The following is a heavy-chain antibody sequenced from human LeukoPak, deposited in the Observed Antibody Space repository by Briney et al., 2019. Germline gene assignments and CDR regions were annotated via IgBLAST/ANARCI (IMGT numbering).Heavy chain of an antibody. CDR3: AREGLRYCSGGSCYSGWFDP. D-gene: IGHD2-15*01. V-gene: IGHV3-30*02. CDR1: GFTFSSYG. CDR2: IRYDGSNK. Sequence: GGSLRLSCAASGFTFSSYGMHWVRQAPGKGLEWVAFIRYDGSNKYYADSVKGRFTISRDNSKNTLYLQMNSLRAEDTAVYYCAREGLRYCSGGSCYSGWFDPWGQGTLVTVSS. J-gene: IGHJ5*02.